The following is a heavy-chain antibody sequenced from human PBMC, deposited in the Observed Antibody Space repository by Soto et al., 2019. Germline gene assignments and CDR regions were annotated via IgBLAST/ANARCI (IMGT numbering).Heavy chain of an antibody. Sequence: ASVKVSCKASGYTFTSYYMHWVRQAPGQGLEWMGIINPSDGSTRYAQKFQGGVSMTRDTSTSTVHMELSSLRSEDTAVYYCARRAETNGWNGFGADKYYFDFWGQGTLVTVSS. CDR2: INPSDGST. CDR3: ARRAETNGWNGFGADKYYFDF. V-gene: IGHV1-46*01. J-gene: IGHJ4*02. D-gene: IGHD1-1*01. CDR1: GYTFTSYY.